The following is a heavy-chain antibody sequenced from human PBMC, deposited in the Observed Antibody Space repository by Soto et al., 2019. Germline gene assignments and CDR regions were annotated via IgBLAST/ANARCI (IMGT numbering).Heavy chain of an antibody. Sequence: ASLKVSCKASGYNFFRYGISWVRQAPGQGLEWMGWITAYNNNTKFDQRLQGRVTLTTDTSTTTAYMELRSLRSDDTAVYYCARNRVARPVYYGMDVSGPGATLTFYS. CDR3: ARNRVARPVYYGMDV. CDR2: ITAYNNNT. CDR1: GYNFFRYG. V-gene: IGHV1-18*04. J-gene: IGHJ6*01. D-gene: IGHD6-6*01.